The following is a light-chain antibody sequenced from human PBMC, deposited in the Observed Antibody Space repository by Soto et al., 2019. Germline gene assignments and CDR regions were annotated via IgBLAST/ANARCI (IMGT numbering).Light chain of an antibody. Sequence: DIVMTQSPLSLPVTPGEPASISCRSSQSLLQSNGYNYLDWYLQKPGQSPQVLIYLGSNRASGVPDRFSGSGSGTDFTLKISRVEAEDVGLYYCMQALQSPITFGGGTKVDI. V-gene: IGKV2-28*01. J-gene: IGKJ4*01. CDR1: QSLLQSNGYNY. CDR2: LGS. CDR3: MQALQSPIT.